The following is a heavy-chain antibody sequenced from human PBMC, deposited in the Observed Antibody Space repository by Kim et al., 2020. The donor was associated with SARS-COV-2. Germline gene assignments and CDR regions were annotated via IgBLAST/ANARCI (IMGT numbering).Heavy chain of an antibody. V-gene: IGHV3-33*01. D-gene: IGHD2-2*01. CDR2: IWYDGSNK. Sequence: GGSLRLSCAASGFTFSSYGMHWVRQAPGKGLEWVAVIWYDGSNKYYADSVKGRFTISRDNSKNTLYLQMNSLRAEDTAVYYCARDSQAAVVVPAATPSYFFDYWGQGTLVTVSS. CDR3: ARDSQAAVVVPAATPSYFFDY. J-gene: IGHJ4*02. CDR1: GFTFSSYG.